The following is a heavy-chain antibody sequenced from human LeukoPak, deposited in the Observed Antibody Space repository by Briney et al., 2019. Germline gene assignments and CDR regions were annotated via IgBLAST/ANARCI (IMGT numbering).Heavy chain of an antibody. Sequence: TLSLTCTVSDGSISTYYWSWIRQPPGKGLEWIGYIYSSGSTNYNPSLKSRVTMSVDTSKNQFSLKLSSVTAADTAVYYCARDVGDGYSDYWGQGTLVTVSS. J-gene: IGHJ4*02. CDR1: DGSISTYY. V-gene: IGHV4-59*12. D-gene: IGHD5-24*01. CDR3: ARDVGDGYSDY. CDR2: IYSSGST.